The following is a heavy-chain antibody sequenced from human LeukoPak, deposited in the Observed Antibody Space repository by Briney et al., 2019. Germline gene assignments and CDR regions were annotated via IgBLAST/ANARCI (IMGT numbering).Heavy chain of an antibody. J-gene: IGHJ5*02. CDR1: GFTFSSYA. CDR2: ISGSGGST. V-gene: IGHV3-23*01. CDR3: ARVRRDYDSSGYYYDWFDP. Sequence: GGSLRLSCAASGFTFSSYAMSWVRQAPGKGLEWVSAISGSGGSTYYADSVKGRFTISRDNSKNTLYLQMNSLRAEDTAVYYCARVRRDYDSSGYYYDWFDPWGQGTLVTVSS. D-gene: IGHD3-22*01.